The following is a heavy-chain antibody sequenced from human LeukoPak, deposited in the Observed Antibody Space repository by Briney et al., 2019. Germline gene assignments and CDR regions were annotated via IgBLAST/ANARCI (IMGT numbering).Heavy chain of an antibody. CDR2: ISAYNGNT. Sequence: ASVKVSCKASGYIFTSYGISWVRQAPGQGLEWMGWISAYNGNTNYAQKLQGRVTMTTDTSTSTAYMELRSLRSDDTAVYYCARARTPQNIAAAGGDAFDIWGQGTMVTVSS. J-gene: IGHJ3*02. V-gene: IGHV1-18*01. CDR3: ARARTPQNIAAAGGDAFDI. CDR1: GYIFTSYG. D-gene: IGHD6-13*01.